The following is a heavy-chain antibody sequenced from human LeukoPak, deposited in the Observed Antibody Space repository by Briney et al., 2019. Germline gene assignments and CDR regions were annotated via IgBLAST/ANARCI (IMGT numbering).Heavy chain of an antibody. D-gene: IGHD3-3*01. CDR1: GYTFTSYG. J-gene: IGHJ6*03. Sequence: ASVKVSCKASGYTFTSYGISWVRQAPGQGLEWMGWISAYNGNTNYAQKLQDRVTMTTDTSTSTAYMELRSLRSDDTAVYYCARVENDFWSGYYYYYMDVWGKGTTVTVSS. CDR3: ARVENDFWSGYYYYYMDV. CDR2: ISAYNGNT. V-gene: IGHV1-18*01.